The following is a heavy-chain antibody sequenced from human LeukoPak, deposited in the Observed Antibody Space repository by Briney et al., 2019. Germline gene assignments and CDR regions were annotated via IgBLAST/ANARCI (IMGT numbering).Heavy chain of an antibody. D-gene: IGHD3-22*01. CDR1: GFTFSSYA. CDR3: ARGRNYYDSSGYGY. Sequence: PGGSLRLSCAAYGFTFSSYAMHWVRQAPGKGLEYVSAISSNGGSTYYANSVKGRFTISRDNSKNTLYLQMGSLRAEDMAVYYCARGRNYYDSSGYGYWGQGTLVTVSS. CDR2: ISSNGGST. J-gene: IGHJ4*02. V-gene: IGHV3-64*01.